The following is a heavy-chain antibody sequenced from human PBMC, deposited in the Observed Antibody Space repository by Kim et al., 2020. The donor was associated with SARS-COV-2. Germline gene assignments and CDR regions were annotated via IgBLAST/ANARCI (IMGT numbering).Heavy chain of an antibody. J-gene: IGHJ6*02. Sequence: GGSLRLSCAASGFTFSSYGMHWVRQAPGKGLEWVAVISYDGSNKYYADSVKGRFTISRDNSKNTLYLQMNSLRAEDTAVYYCAKAPVAKGGRITIFGVVPYFYGMDGWGQGTTVTVSS. D-gene: IGHD3-3*01. CDR2: ISYDGSNK. V-gene: IGHV3-30*18. CDR1: GFTFSSYG. CDR3: AKAPVAKGGRITIFGVVPYFYGMDG.